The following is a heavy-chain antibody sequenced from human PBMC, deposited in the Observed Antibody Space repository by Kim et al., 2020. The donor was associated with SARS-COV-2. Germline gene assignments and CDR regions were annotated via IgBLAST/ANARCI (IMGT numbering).Heavy chain of an antibody. CDR3: ARERGGYSGYDDIPFDY. CDR1: GFTFSSYS. J-gene: IGHJ4*02. CDR2: ISSSSSYI. D-gene: IGHD5-12*01. V-gene: IGHV3-21*01. Sequence: GGSLRLSCAASGFTFSSYSMNWVRQAPGKGLEWVSSISSSSSYIYYADSVKGRFTISRDNAKNSLYLQMNSLRAEDTAVYYCARERGGYSGYDDIPFDYWGQGTLVTVSS.